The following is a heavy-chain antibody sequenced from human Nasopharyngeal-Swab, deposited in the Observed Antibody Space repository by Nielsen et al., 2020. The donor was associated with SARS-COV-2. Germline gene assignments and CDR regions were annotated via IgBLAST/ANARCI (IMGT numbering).Heavy chain of an antibody. D-gene: IGHD6-6*01. CDR3: ARDHYSSSSGPPNFDY. Sequence: GGSLRLSCAASGFTFSSYGMHWVRQAPGKGLEWVAVIWYDGSNEYYADSVKGRFTISRDNSKNTLYLQMNSLRVEDTAVYYCARDHYSSSSGPPNFDYWGQGTLGTVSS. V-gene: IGHV3-33*01. J-gene: IGHJ4*02. CDR1: GFTFSSYG. CDR2: IWYDGSNE.